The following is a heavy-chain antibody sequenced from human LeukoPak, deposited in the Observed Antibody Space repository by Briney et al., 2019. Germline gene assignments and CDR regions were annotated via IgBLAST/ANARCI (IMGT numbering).Heavy chain of an antibody. CDR3: ARDSGLGYYYYMDV. Sequence: ASVKVFCKVSGYTLTELSMHWVRQAPGKGLEWMGGFDPEDGETIYAQKFQGRVTMTEDTSTDTAYMELSSLRSEDTAVYYCARDSGLGYYYYMDVWGKGTTVTVSS. J-gene: IGHJ6*03. V-gene: IGHV1-24*01. CDR1: GYTLTELS. CDR2: FDPEDGET. D-gene: IGHD5-12*01.